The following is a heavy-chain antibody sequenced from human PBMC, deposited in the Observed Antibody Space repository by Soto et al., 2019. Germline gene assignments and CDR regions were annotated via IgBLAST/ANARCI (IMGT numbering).Heavy chain of an antibody. J-gene: IGHJ4*02. CDR3: ARDPPPPDY. CDR1: GYTFASYA. Sequence: QVQLVQSGAEVKKPGASVKVSCKASGYTFASYAISWMRQAPGQGLAWMGWISAYNGNTNYAQKLQGRGTMTTDTATSTAYMELRSLRSDDTAVYSCARDPPPPDYWGQGTLVTVSS. V-gene: IGHV1-18*01. CDR2: ISAYNGNT.